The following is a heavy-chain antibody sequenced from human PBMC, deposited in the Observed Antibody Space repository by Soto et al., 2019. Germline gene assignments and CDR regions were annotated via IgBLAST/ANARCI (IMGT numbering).Heavy chain of an antibody. Sequence: GESLKISCKGSGYSFTSYWIGWVRQMPGKGLEWMGIIYPGDSDTRYSPSFQGQVTISADKSIRTAYLQWSSLKASDTAMYYCARRRYSGSYYRYYYGMDVWGQGTTVTVSS. D-gene: IGHD1-26*01. CDR1: GYSFTSYW. CDR2: IYPGDSDT. J-gene: IGHJ6*02. V-gene: IGHV5-51*01. CDR3: ARRRYSGSYYRYYYGMDV.